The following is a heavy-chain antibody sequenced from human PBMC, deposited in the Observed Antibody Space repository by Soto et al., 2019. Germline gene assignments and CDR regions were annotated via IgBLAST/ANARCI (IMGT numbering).Heavy chain of an antibody. CDR3: TSARSSVGAPGGFIEF. V-gene: IGHV3-7*03. CDR2: INRDGSGR. CDR1: GFIFSSYW. Sequence: EVQVMESGGGLVQPGGSLRLSCAPSGFIFSSYWMSWVRQPPGKGLEWVANINRDGSGRNYVDSVKGRFTISRDNAKNAAYLQMDSLRADDTAVYYCTSARSSVGAPGGFIEFWGQGTLVTVSS. D-gene: IGHD1-26*01. J-gene: IGHJ4*02.